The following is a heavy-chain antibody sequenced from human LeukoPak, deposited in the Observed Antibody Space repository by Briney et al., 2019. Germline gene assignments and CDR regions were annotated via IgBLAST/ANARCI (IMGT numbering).Heavy chain of an antibody. CDR1: GFTFSSYA. J-gene: IGHJ4*02. Sequence: PGGSLRLSCAASGFTFSSYAMSWVRQAPGKGLEWVAVISYDGSNKYYADSVKGRFTISRDNSKNTLYLQMNSLRAEDTAVYYCARDVLGVTYSSSGGYWGQGTLVTVSS. V-gene: IGHV3-30*04. CDR3: ARDVLGVTYSSSGGY. CDR2: ISYDGSNK. D-gene: IGHD6-6*01.